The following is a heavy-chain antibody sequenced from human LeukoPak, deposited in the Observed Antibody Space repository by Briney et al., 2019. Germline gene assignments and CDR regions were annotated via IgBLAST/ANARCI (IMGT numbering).Heavy chain of an antibody. CDR1: GGSISSSSYY. CDR2: IYYSGST. V-gene: IGHV4-39*07. D-gene: IGHD6-13*01. Sequence: SETLSLTCTVSGGSISSSSYYWGWIRQPPGKGLEWIGSIYYSGSTYYNPSLKSRVTISVDTSKNQFSLKLSSVTAADTAVYYCARGSLTAAADYFDYWGQGTLVTVSS. J-gene: IGHJ4*02. CDR3: ARGSLTAAADYFDY.